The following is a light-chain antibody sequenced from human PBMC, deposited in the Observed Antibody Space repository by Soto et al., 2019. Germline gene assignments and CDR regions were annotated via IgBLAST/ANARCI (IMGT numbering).Light chain of an antibody. CDR2: EVS. CDR1: SSDVGGYNY. V-gene: IGLV2-14*01. CDR3: SSYTSSSTSV. J-gene: IGLJ1*01. Sequence: QSALTQPASVSGSPGQSITISCTGTSSDVGGYNYVSWYQQHPGKAPKLMIYEVSYRPSGVSNRFSGSKSGNTASLTISGLQAEDEADYSCSSYTSSSTSVFGTGTKVTVL.